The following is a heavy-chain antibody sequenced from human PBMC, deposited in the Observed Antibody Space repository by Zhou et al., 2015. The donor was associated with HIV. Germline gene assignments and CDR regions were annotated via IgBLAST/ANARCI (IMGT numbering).Heavy chain of an antibody. V-gene: IGHV1-69*01. CDR3: ARGQTVVVPAAPEGWFDP. D-gene: IGHD2-2*01. CDR2: IIPIFGTA. Sequence: QVQLVQSGAEVKKPGSSVKVSCKASGGTFSSYAISWVRQAPGQGLEWMGGIIPIFGTANYAQKFQGRVTITADESTSTAYMELSSLRSEDTAVYYCARGQTVVVPAAPEGWFDPWGQGTLVTVSS. J-gene: IGHJ5*02. CDR1: GGTFSSYA.